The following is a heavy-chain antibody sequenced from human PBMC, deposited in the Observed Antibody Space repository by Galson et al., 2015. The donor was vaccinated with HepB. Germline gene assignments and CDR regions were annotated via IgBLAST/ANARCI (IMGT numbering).Heavy chain of an antibody. Sequence: SLRLSCAASGFTFSGSAMHWVRQASGKGPEWVRRIRSKLNNYAKGYAASVKGRFTISRDDSKNTAYLQMNSLKTEDTAVYYCTRGPNGDYHSYYYYYGMDVWGQGTTVTVSS. J-gene: IGHJ6*02. CDR1: GFTFSGSA. D-gene: IGHD4-17*01. CDR3: TRGPNGDYHSYYYYYGMDV. V-gene: IGHV3-73*01. CDR2: IRSKLNNYAK.